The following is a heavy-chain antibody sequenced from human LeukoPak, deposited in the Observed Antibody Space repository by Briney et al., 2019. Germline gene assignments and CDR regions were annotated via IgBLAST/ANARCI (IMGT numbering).Heavy chain of an antibody. V-gene: IGHV1-69*13. Sequence: ASVKVSCKASGYTFTSYYMHWVRQAPGQGLEWMGGIIPIFGTTNYAQKFQGRVTITADESTSTAYMELSSLRSEDTAVYYCARGSRPHYYDSSGYSAFPSGFDYWGQGTLVTVSS. CDR2: IIPIFGTT. J-gene: IGHJ4*02. CDR3: ARGSRPHYYDSSGYSAFPSGFDY. D-gene: IGHD3-22*01. CDR1: GYTFTSYY.